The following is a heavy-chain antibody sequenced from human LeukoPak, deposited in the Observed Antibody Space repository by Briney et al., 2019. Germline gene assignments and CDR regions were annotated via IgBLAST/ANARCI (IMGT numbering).Heavy chain of an antibody. D-gene: IGHD3-10*01. CDR1: GGSISSYY. Sequence: PSETLSLTCTVSGGSISSYYWSWIRQPPGKRLEWIGYIYYSGSTNYNPSLKSRVTISVDTSKNQFSLKLSSVTAADTAVYYCASSGTYYYGSGSPELDYYYGMDVWGQGTTVTVSS. J-gene: IGHJ6*02. CDR2: IYYSGST. V-gene: IGHV4-59*01. CDR3: ASSGTYYYGSGSPELDYYYGMDV.